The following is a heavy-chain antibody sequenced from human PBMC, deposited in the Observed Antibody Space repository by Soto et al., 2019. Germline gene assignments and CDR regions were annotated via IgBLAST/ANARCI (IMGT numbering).Heavy chain of an antibody. CDR2: LNWRGGSI. Sequence: PGGSLRLSCAASGFTFYDYAMHWVRQAPGKGLEWVASLNWRGGSIGYADSVKGRYTISRDNARRSLYLQMNSLRPEDTALYYCVKDMGASSYYGMDVWRPGTTVTVSS. CDR1: GFTFYDYA. D-gene: IGHD1-26*01. J-gene: IGHJ6*02. V-gene: IGHV3-9*01. CDR3: VKDMGASSYYGMDV.